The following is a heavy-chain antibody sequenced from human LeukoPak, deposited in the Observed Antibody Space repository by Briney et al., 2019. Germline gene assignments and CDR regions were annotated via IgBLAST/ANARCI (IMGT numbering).Heavy chain of an antibody. CDR2: ISYDGSNK. Sequence: GRSLRLSCAASGFTFSSYAMHWVRQAPGKGLEWVAVISYDGSNKYYADSVKGRFTISRDNSKNTLYLQMNSLGAEDTAVYYCATNPLYYDILTGTIFDYWGQGTLVTVSS. V-gene: IGHV3-30*04. CDR1: GFTFSSYA. D-gene: IGHD3-9*01. J-gene: IGHJ4*02. CDR3: ATNPLYYDILTGTIFDY.